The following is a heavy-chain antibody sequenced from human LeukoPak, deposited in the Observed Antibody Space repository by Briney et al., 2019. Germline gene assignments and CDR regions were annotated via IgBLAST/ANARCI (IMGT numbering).Heavy chain of an antibody. CDR3: ASSIVVVQAAMCWFDP. CDR1: GGTFSSYA. V-gene: IGHV1-69*04. CDR2: IIPILGIA. D-gene: IGHD2-2*01. J-gene: IGHJ5*02. Sequence: SVKVSCKASGGTFSSYAISWVRQAPGQGLEWMGRIIPILGIANYAQKFQGRVTITADKSTSTAYMELSSLRSEDTAVYYCASSIVVVQAAMCWFDPWGQGTLVTVSS.